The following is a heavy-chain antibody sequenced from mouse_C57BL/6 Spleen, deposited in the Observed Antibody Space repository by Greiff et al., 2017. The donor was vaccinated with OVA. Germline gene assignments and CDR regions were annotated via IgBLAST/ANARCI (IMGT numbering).Heavy chain of an antibody. D-gene: IGHD2-10*02. V-gene: IGHV1-62-2*01. Sequence: QVQLKESGAELVKPGASVKLSCKASGYTFTEYTIHWVKQRSGQGLEWIGWFYPGSGSIKYNEKFKDKATLTADKSSSTVYMELSRLTSEDSAVYFCERHEERRYGTNWYFDVWGTGTTVTVSS. J-gene: IGHJ1*03. CDR3: ERHEERRYGTNWYFDV. CDR1: GYTFTEYT. CDR2: FYPGSGSI.